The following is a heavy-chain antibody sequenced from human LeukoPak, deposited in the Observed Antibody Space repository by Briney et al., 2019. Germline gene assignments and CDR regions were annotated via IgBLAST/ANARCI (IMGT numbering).Heavy chain of an antibody. Sequence: SETLSLTCTVSGGSISSYYWSWLRQPPGKGLEWIGYIYYSGSTNYNPSLKSRVTISVDTSKNQFSLKLSSVTAADTAVYYCARGLGDYCEAWYAFDIWGQGTMVTVSS. CDR1: GGSISSYY. D-gene: IGHD4-17*01. CDR3: ARGLGDYCEAWYAFDI. CDR2: IYYSGST. V-gene: IGHV4-59*01. J-gene: IGHJ3*02.